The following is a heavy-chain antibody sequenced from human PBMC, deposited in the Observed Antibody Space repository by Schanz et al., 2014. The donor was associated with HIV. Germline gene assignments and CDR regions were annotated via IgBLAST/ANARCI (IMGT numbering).Heavy chain of an antibody. CDR1: GFTFSSYA. CDR3: AKPEYDSRGNSQSHFDY. CDR2: ISHDGTNK. V-gene: IGHV3-30-3*02. Sequence: QVQLVESGGGLVQPGGSLRLSCAASGFTFSSYAMSWVRQAPGKGLEWVAVISHDGTNKFYAGSVKDRFTISRDNSKNTLYLQMTTLRIDDTAVYYCAKPEYDSRGNSQSHFDYWGQGTLVTVSS. D-gene: IGHD3-22*01. J-gene: IGHJ4*02.